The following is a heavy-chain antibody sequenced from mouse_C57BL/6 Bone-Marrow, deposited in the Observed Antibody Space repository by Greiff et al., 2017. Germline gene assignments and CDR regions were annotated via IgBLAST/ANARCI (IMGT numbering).Heavy chain of an antibody. V-gene: IGHV1-9*01. Sequence: QVQLQQSGAELMKPGASVKLSCKATGYTFTGYWIEWVKQRPGHGLEWIGEILPGSGSTNYNEKFKGKATLTADTSSNTAYMQLSSLTTEDSAIYYCARSQDYSNPFAWFAYWGQGTLVTVSA. CDR3: ARSQDYSNPFAWFAY. J-gene: IGHJ3*01. CDR1: GYTFTGYW. D-gene: IGHD2-5*01. CDR2: ILPGSGST.